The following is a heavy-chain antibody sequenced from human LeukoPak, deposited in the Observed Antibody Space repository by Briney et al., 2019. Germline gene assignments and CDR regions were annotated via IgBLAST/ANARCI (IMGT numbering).Heavy chain of an antibody. CDR1: GYTFTSYG. CDR3: ARDKMVRGVIIRAFDY. D-gene: IGHD3-10*01. Sequence: ASVKVSCKASGYTFTSYGISWVRQAPGQGLEWMGWIGAYNGNTNYAQKLQGRVTMTTDTSTSTAYMELRSLRSDDTAVYYCARDKMVRGVIIRAFDYWGQGTLVTVSS. V-gene: IGHV1-18*01. CDR2: IGAYNGNT. J-gene: IGHJ4*02.